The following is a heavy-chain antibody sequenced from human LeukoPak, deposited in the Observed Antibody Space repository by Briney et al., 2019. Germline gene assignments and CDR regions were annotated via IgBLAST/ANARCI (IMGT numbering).Heavy chain of an antibody. D-gene: IGHD3-10*01. CDR2: IGGSGGST. Sequence: GESLRLSCAASGFPFSKNAMSWVRQAPGKGLEWVSSIGGSGGSTYYADSVKGRFTISRDNSKNTLYLQMNSLRAEDTAVYYCAKNRGYYYGSGRDNWFDPWGQGTLVTVSS. J-gene: IGHJ5*02. CDR3: AKNRGYYYGSGRDNWFDP. V-gene: IGHV3-23*01. CDR1: GFPFSKNA.